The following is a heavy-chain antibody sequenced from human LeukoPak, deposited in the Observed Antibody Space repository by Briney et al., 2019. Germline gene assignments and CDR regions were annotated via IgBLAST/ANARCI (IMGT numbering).Heavy chain of an antibody. J-gene: IGHJ3*02. CDR2: IWCDGSNK. CDR3: ARIGASLYDSSGYMMKNAFDI. Sequence: GGSLRLSCAASGFSFTTYGMHWVRQAPGKGLEWVALIWCDGSNKYYADSVKGRFTISRDNSKNTLYLQMNSLRAEDTAVYYCARIGASLYDSSGYMMKNAFDIWGQGTMVTVSS. V-gene: IGHV3-33*01. CDR1: GFSFTTYG. D-gene: IGHD3-22*01.